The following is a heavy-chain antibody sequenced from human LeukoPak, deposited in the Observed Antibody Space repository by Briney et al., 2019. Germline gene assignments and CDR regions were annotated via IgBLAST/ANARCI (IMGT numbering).Heavy chain of an antibody. Sequence: SETLSLTCTVSGASISSYYWSWIRQPPGKGLEWIGYIYYSGSTNYNPSLKSRVTISVDTSKNQFSLKLSSVTAADTAVYYCARSRAGGYDAFDIWGQGTMVTVSS. D-gene: IGHD6-25*01. CDR2: IYYSGST. CDR3: ARSRAGGYDAFDI. J-gene: IGHJ3*02. CDR1: GASISSYY. V-gene: IGHV4-59*01.